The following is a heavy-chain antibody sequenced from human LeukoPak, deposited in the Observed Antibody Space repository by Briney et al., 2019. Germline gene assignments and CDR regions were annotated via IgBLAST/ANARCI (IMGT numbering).Heavy chain of an antibody. CDR3: ARGVYDDLYYFDF. V-gene: IGHV4-30-4*01. D-gene: IGHD3-3*01. CDR1: GGSISSGDSY. CDR2: IYHSGSS. Sequence: PSETLSLTCTVSGGSISSGDSYWNWVRQPPGKGLEWICYIYHSGSSYYTPSLTSRVTMSVDTSKNQFSLKLSSVTVTDTAVYYCARGVYDDLYYFDFWGQGTLVTVSS. J-gene: IGHJ4*02.